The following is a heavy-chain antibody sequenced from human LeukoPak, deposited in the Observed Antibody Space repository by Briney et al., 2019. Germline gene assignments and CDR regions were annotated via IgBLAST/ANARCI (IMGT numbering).Heavy chain of an antibody. D-gene: IGHD2-8*01. CDR2: ISAYNGNT. Sequence: ASVKVSCKASGYTFSSYGISWVRQAPGQGLEWMGWISAYNGNTNYAQKLQGRVTLTTDTSTSTAYMELRSLSSDDTAVYYCARAPLAPNGDYYYYYYMDVWGKGTTVTVSS. J-gene: IGHJ6*03. CDR3: ARAPLAPNGDYYYYYYMDV. V-gene: IGHV1-18*01. CDR1: GYTFSSYG.